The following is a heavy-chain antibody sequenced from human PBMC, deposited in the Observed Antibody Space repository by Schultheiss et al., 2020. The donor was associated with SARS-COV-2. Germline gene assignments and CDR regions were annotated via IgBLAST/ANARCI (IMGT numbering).Heavy chain of an antibody. J-gene: IGHJ6*02. D-gene: IGHD6-13*01. Sequence: RGSLRLSCAASGFTVSSNYMSWVRQAPGKGLEWVSAISGSGGSTYYADSVKGRFTISRDNSKNTLYLQMNSLRAEDTAVYYCAKDSGIAAAGIRYYYYGMDVWGQGTTVTVSS. CDR2: ISGSGGST. CDR1: GFTVSSNY. V-gene: IGHV3-23*01. CDR3: AKDSGIAAAGIRYYYYGMDV.